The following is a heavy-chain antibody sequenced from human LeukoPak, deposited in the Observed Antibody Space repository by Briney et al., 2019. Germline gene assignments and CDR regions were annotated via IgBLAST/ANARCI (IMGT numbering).Heavy chain of an antibody. CDR1: GFTFSSYE. CDR3: ARGGTSCGGDCLDY. Sequence: GGSLRLSCAASGFTFSSYEMNWVRQGPGKGLEWVSYISSSSSTIYYADSVRGRFTISRDNAKSSLYLQMNSLRAEDTTVYYCARGGTSCGGDCLDYWGQGTLVTVSS. V-gene: IGHV3-48*01. D-gene: IGHD2-21*02. CDR2: ISSSSSTI. J-gene: IGHJ4*02.